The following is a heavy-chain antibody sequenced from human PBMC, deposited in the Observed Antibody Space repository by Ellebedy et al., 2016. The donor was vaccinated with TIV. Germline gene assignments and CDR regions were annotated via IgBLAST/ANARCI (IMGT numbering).Heavy chain of an antibody. D-gene: IGHD2-15*01. J-gene: IGHJ3*02. V-gene: IGHV1-18*01. CDR1: GYTFSRHG. CDR2: ISTYSGNT. Sequence: AASVKVSCKTSGYTFSRHGLNWVRQAPGQGLEWMGWISTYSGNTKYAQKFQGRVTMTTDISTGTAYLELRSLTSEDTAVYYCAREADSDALDIWGQGTMVIVSS. CDR3: AREADSDALDI.